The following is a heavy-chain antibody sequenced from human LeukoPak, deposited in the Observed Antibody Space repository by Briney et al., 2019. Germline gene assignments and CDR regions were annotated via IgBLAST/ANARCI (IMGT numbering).Heavy chain of an antibody. V-gene: IGHV1-46*01. Sequence: AASVKVSCKASGYTFTSYYMHWVRQAPGQGLEWMGIINPSGGSTSYAQKFQGRVTMTRDTSTSTVYMELSSLRSEDTAAYYCARDPGVTTDLNTFDYWGQGTLVTVSS. CDR2: INPSGGST. J-gene: IGHJ4*02. D-gene: IGHD2-21*02. CDR3: ARDPGVTTDLNTFDY. CDR1: GYTFTSYY.